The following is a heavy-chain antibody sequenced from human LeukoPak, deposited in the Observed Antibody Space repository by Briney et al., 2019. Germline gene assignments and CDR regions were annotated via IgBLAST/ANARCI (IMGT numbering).Heavy chain of an antibody. V-gene: IGHV4-31*03. CDR1: GGSISSGGYY. CDR2: IYYSGSA. Sequence: SQTLSLTCTVSGGSISSGGYYWSWIRQHPGKGLEWIGYIYYSGSAYYNPSLKSRVTISVDTSKNQFSLKLSSVTAADTAVYYCARVTEYSYGMGDFDYWGQGTLVTVSS. CDR3: ARVTEYSYGMGDFDY. D-gene: IGHD5-18*01. J-gene: IGHJ4*02.